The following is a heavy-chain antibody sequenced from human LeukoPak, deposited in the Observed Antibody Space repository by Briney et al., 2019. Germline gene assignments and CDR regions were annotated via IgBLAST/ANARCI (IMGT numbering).Heavy chain of an antibody. Sequence: KPSETLSLTCTVSGGSISSSSYYWGWIRQPPGKGLEWIGSIYYSGSTYYNPSLKSRVTISVDTSKNQFSLKLSSVTAADTAVYYCARGRKRYCSSTSCSRYYYFDYWGQGTLVTVSS. CDR1: GGSISSSSYY. CDR2: IYYSGST. CDR3: ARGRKRYCSSTSCSRYYYFDY. V-gene: IGHV4-39*01. D-gene: IGHD2-2*01. J-gene: IGHJ4*02.